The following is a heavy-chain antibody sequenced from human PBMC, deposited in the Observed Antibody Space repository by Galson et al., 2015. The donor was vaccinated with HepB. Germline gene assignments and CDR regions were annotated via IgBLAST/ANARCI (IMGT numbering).Heavy chain of an antibody. J-gene: IGHJ4*02. D-gene: IGHD6-13*01. CDR1: GFTFSSSA. V-gene: IGHV3-21*01. CDR2: ISGDSIYI. Sequence: SLRLSCAASGFTFSSSAMGWVRQAPGKGLEWVSSISGDSIYIFYANSVKGRFTVPRDNAKNSLYLQMNSLRVEDTALYYCAAPPYSSPNLPFEYWGQGTLVTVSS. CDR3: AAPPYSSPNLPFEY.